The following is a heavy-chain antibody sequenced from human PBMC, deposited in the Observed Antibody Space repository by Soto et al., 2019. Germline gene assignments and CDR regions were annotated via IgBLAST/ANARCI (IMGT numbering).Heavy chain of an antibody. V-gene: IGHV1-18*04. Sequence: QVQLVQSGAEVKKPGASVKVSCKASGYTFTSNGISWVRQAPRQGFEGMGWTSAYNVNTNYAQKLRGRVTMTTDTSTSTAYMELRSLRSDDTAVYYCARVLKSSGCCPDYWGQGTLVTVSS. CDR2: TSAYNVNT. CDR1: GYTFTSNG. CDR3: ARVLKSSGCCPDY. D-gene: IGHD6-19*01. J-gene: IGHJ4*02.